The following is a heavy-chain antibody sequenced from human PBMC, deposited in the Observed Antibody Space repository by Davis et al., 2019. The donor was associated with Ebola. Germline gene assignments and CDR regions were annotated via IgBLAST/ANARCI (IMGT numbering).Heavy chain of an antibody. V-gene: IGHV2-70*12. CDR1: GFSLSTSGMC. CDR2: IDWDDDK. J-gene: IGHJ2*01. Sequence: SGLTLVKPTQTLTLTCTFSGFSLSTSGMCVSWIRQPPGKALEWLARIDWDDDKYYSTSLKTRLTISKDTSKNQVVLTMTNMDPVDTATYYCAHRQHSGSYTNWYFDLWGRGTLVTVSS. D-gene: IGHD1-26*01. CDR3: AHRQHSGSYTNWYFDL.